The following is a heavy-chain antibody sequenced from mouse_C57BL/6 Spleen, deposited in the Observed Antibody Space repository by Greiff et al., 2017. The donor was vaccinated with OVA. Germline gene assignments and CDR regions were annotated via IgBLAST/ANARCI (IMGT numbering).Heavy chain of an antibody. CDR1: GYTFTDYN. J-gene: IGHJ4*01. CDR3: ARRRGLVYAMDY. V-gene: IGHV1-22*01. D-gene: IGHD1-1*02. CDR2: INPNNGGT. Sequence: VQLKESGPELVKPGASVKMSCKASGYTFTDYNMHWVKQSHGKSLEWIGYINPNNGGTSYNPKFKGKATLTVNKSSSTAYMELRSLTSEDSAVYNCARRRGLVYAMDYWGQGTSVTVSS.